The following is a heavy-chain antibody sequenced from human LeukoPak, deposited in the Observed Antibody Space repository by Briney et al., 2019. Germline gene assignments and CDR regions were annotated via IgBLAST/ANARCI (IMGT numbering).Heavy chain of an antibody. Sequence: SETLSLTCTVSGGSISSSSYYWGWIRQPPGKGLEWIGSIYYSGSTYYNPSLKSRVTISVDTSNNQFSLKLSSVTAADTAVYYCARDRRDYGDPYWYFDLWGRGTLVTVSS. V-gene: IGHV4-39*07. CDR3: ARDRRDYGDPYWYFDL. CDR2: IYYSGST. D-gene: IGHD4-17*01. J-gene: IGHJ2*01. CDR1: GGSISSSSYY.